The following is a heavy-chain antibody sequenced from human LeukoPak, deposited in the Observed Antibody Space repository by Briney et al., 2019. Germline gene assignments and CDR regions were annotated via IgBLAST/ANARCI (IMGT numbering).Heavy chain of an antibody. CDR2: IYSGGST. J-gene: IGHJ4*02. Sequence: PGGSLRLSCAASGLTVSSNYMSWVRQAPRKGLEWVSVIYSGGSTYYADSVKGRFTISRDNSKNTLYLQMNSLRAEDTAVYYCARDDGVRYDILTGYHAWGQGTLVTVSS. CDR1: GLTVSSNY. CDR3: ARDDGVRYDILTGYHA. V-gene: IGHV3-53*01. D-gene: IGHD3-9*01.